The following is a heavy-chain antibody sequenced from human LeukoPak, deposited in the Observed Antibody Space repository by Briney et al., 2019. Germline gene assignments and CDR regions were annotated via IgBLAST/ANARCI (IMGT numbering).Heavy chain of an antibody. D-gene: IGHD6-13*01. CDR1: VYTFTSYD. V-gene: IGHV1-8*01. CDR3: ARVGSSSWYSYYYYYGMDV. J-gene: IGHJ6*02. Sequence: GASVKVSRKASVYTFTSYDINWVRQATGQGLEWIGWMNPNSGNTGYAQKFQGRVTMTRNTSISTAYMELSSLRSEDTAVYYCARVGSSSWYSYYYYYGMDVWGQGTTVTVSS. CDR2: MNPNSGNT.